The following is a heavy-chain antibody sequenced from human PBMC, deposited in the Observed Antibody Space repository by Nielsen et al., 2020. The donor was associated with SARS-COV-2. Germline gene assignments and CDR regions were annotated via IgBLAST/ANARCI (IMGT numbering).Heavy chain of an antibody. CDR1: GFTFSSYA. J-gene: IGHJ4*02. D-gene: IGHD6-13*01. CDR2: ISGSGGTA. V-gene: IGHV3-23*01. CDR3: AKDLISAAGAFYGSYRTESLDS. Sequence: GESLKISCAASGFTFSSYAMSWVRQAPGKGPEWVSSISGSGGTAYYADSVKGRFTVSKDNFKSTLYLQMTSLRAEDTAIYYCAKDLISAAGAFYGSYRTESLDSWGQGTLVTVSS.